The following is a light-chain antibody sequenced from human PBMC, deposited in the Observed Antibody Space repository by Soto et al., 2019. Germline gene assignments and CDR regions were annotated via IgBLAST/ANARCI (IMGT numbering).Light chain of an antibody. CDR3: QQYNDWPPFT. CDR2: DAS. Sequence: EIVMTQSPATLSVSPGERATISCRASQSVRSHLAWYQQKPGQAPRLLIYDASTRATGVPARFSGSGSGTEFTLIISSRQSEDFAVYYCQQYNDWPPFTFGPGTEVEI. J-gene: IGKJ3*01. V-gene: IGKV3-15*01. CDR1: QSVRSH.